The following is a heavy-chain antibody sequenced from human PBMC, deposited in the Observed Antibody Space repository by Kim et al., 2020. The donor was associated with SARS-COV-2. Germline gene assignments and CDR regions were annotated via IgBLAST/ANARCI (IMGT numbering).Heavy chain of an antibody. J-gene: IGHJ4*02. V-gene: IGHV1-18*01. D-gene: IGHD2-21*01. Sequence: NYAQKLQGRVTMTTDTSTSTAYMELRSLRSDDTAVYYCASFAMLYGGYVYWGQGTLVTVSS. CDR3: ASFAMLYGGYVY.